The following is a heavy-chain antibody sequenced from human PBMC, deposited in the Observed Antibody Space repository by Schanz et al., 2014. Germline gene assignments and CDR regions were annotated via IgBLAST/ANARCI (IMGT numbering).Heavy chain of an antibody. Sequence: VQLVQSGAEVRKPGSSVRVSCKASGGTLTSYAFSWVRQAPGQGLEWMGRIIPIVDITNYAQKFLGRVTITADKSTSTAYMELKSLRSADTAVYYCATIGVNDYWRFGLDLWGQGTTVTVSS. CDR3: ATIGVNDYWRFGLDL. D-gene: IGHD3-16*01. J-gene: IGHJ6*02. CDR2: IIPIVDIT. V-gene: IGHV1-69*04. CDR1: GGTLTSYA.